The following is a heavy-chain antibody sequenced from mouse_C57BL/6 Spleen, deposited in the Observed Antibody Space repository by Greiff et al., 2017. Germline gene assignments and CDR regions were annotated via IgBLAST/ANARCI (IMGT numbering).Heavy chain of an antibody. D-gene: IGHD1-1*01. CDR1: GFTFSSYG. CDR2: ISSGGSYT. Sequence: EVKLVESGGDLVKPGGSLKLSCAASGFTFSSYGMSWVRQTPDKRLEWVATISSGGSYTYYPDSVKGRFTISRDNAKNTLYLQMSSLKSEDTAMYYCARPLRYDYYAMDYWGQGTSVTVSS. V-gene: IGHV5-6*02. CDR3: ARPLRYDYYAMDY. J-gene: IGHJ4*01.